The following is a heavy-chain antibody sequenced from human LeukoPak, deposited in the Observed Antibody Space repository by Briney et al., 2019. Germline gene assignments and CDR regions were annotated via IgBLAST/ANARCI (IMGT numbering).Heavy chain of an antibody. CDR2: IYPGDSDT. Sequence: GESLKISRKASGYSFTNYWIGWVRQMPGKGLECMGIIYPGDSDTRYSPSFQGQVTISADKSISTAYLHWSSLKASDTAMYYCAKLGAYSSSWYGFFDYWGQGTLVTVSS. V-gene: IGHV5-51*01. CDR1: GYSFTNYW. D-gene: IGHD6-13*01. CDR3: AKLGAYSSSWYGFFDY. J-gene: IGHJ4*02.